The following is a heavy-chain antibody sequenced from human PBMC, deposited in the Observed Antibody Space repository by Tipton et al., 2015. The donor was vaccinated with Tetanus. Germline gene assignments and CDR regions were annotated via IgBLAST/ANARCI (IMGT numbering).Heavy chain of an antibody. V-gene: IGHV3-53*01. CDR3: ARETRQRKDYDFWSGYVAFDY. J-gene: IGHJ4*02. Sequence: SGAEVKKPGESLKISCKGSGYSFTSYWIGWVRQAPGKGLEWVSVIYSGGSTYYADSVKGRFTISRDNSKNTLYLQMNSLRAEDTAVYYCARETRQRKDYDFWSGYVAFDYWGQGTLVTVSS. D-gene: IGHD3-3*01. CDR1: GYSFTSYW. CDR2: IYSGGST.